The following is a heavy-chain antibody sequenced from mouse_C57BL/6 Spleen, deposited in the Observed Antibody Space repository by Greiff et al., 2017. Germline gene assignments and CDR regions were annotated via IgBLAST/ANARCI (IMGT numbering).Heavy chain of an antibody. V-gene: IGHV1-81*01. Sequence: QVQLQQSGAELARPGASVKLSCKASGYTFTRYGISWVKQRTGQGLEWIGEIYPRSGNTYYNEKFKGKATLTADKSSSTAYMELRSLTSEDSAVYFCAELGRDAMDYWGQGTSVTVSS. D-gene: IGHD4-1*01. CDR1: GYTFTRYG. CDR3: AELGRDAMDY. J-gene: IGHJ4*01. CDR2: IYPRSGNT.